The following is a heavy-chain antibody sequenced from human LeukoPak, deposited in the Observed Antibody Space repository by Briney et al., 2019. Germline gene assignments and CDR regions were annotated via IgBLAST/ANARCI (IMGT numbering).Heavy chain of an antibody. Sequence: GSLRLSFPASGLTFSNYNMNWVRQDPGKGLEWVSYIKSGGSIISYAYSVKGRFTLPREHAKNSGYLQMNGLRAEDTAVYYWARGRINWTPFDCWGQGTLVTVSS. V-gene: IGHV3-48*01. CDR2: IKSGGSII. CDR1: GLTFSNYN. CDR3: ARGRINWTPFDC. D-gene: IGHD1-20*01. J-gene: IGHJ4*02.